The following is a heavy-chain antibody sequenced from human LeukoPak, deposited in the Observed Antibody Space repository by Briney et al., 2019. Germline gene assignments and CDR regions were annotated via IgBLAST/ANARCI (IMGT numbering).Heavy chain of an antibody. CDR2: IYPGDSGP. CDR1: GYSFTSYC. CDR3: SMSGDRVPLQDDVFDV. V-gene: IGHV5-51*01. D-gene: IGHD1-26*01. Sequence: GESLKISCKVSGYSFTSYCIGWVRQMPGKGLEWMGIIYPGDSGPTYSPSFQGQVTISVDKSINTAYLQWSSLQASDNAMYYCSMSGDRVPLQDDVFDVWGQGTMVTVS. J-gene: IGHJ3*01.